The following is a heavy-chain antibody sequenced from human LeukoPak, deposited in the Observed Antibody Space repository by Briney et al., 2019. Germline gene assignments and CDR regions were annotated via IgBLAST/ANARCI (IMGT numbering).Heavy chain of an antibody. CDR3: AKARWEPNFDH. Sequence: PGGSLRLSCAASGFTFDDYAMHWVRQGPGKSLEWVSLINENGDIAYYGDSVRGRFTFSRDNAKNSLYLQMNSLTTEDTALYYCAKARWEPNFDHWGQGTLVTVSS. D-gene: IGHD1-26*01. CDR2: INENGDIA. CDR1: GFTFDDYA. V-gene: IGHV3-43*02. J-gene: IGHJ4*02.